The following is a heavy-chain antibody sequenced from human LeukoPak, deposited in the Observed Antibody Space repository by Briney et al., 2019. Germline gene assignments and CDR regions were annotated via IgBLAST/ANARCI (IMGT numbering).Heavy chain of an antibody. D-gene: IGHD4-23*01. CDR2: ISYDGSNK. CDR1: GFTFSSYG. CDR3: ARDQGAGNSGVCDS. Sequence: PGGSLRLSCAASGFTFSSYGMHWVRQAPGKGLEWVAVISYDGSNKYYADSVKGRFTISRDNSKNTLYLQMNSLRAEDTAVYYCARDQGAGNSGVCDSWGQGTLVTVSS. V-gene: IGHV3-30*03. J-gene: IGHJ4*02.